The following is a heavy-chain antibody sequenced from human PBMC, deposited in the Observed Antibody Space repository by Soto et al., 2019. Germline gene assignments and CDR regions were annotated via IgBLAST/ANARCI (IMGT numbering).Heavy chain of an antibody. J-gene: IGHJ5*02. CDR1: GGSVSSGSYY. Sequence: QVQLQVSGPGLVKPSETLSLTCTVSGGSVSSGSYYWSWIRQPPGKGLEWIGYIYYSGSTNYNPSLKSRVTISVDTSKNQFSLKLSSVTAADTAVYYCATITAMVTGFDPWGQGTLVTVSS. CDR3: ATITAMVTGFDP. D-gene: IGHD5-18*01. V-gene: IGHV4-61*01. CDR2: IYYSGST.